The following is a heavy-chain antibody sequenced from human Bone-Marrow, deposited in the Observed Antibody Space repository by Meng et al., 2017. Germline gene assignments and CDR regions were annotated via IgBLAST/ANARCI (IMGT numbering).Heavy chain of an antibody. CDR3: ARDSGFDY. Sequence: EFGGGRGRPGRSLSLPCAASGFTFSSYAMHWVRQAPGKGLEWVAVISYDGSNKYYADSVKGRFTISRDNSKNTLYLQMNSLRAEDTAVYYCARDSGFDYWGQGTLVTVSS. D-gene: IGHD7-27*01. CDR2: ISYDGSNK. V-gene: IGHV3-30*03. J-gene: IGHJ4*02. CDR1: GFTFSSYA.